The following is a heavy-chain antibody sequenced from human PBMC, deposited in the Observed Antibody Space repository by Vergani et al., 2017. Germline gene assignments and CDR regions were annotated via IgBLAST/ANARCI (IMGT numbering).Heavy chain of an antibody. J-gene: IGHJ4*02. D-gene: IGHD2-15*01. CDR3: GSGSRGDIDY. CDR1: GGTFSSYA. Sequence: QVQLVQSGAEVKKPGSSVKVSCKASGGTFSSYAISWVRQAPGQGLEWMGRIIPILGTATYAQKFPGRVTITADESTSAADMELSSLRSEDTAVYYCGSGSRGDIDYWGQGTLVTVSS. V-gene: IGHV1-69*11. CDR2: IIPILGTA.